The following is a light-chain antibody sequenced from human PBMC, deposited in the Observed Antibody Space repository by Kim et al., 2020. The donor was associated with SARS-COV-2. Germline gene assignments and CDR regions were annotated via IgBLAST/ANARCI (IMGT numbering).Light chain of an antibody. Sequence: SYELTQPPSVSVSPGQTASITCSGDKLGDKYACWYQQKPGQSPVLVIYQDSKRPSGIPERFSGSNSGNTATLTISGTQAMDEADYYCQAWDSGTAGYVFGTGTKVTVL. CDR2: QDS. V-gene: IGLV3-1*01. J-gene: IGLJ1*01. CDR3: QAWDSGTAGYV. CDR1: KLGDKY.